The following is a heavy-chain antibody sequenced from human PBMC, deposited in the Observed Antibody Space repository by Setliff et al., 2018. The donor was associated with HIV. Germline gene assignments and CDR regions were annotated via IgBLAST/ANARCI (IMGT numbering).Heavy chain of an antibody. Sequence: SGPTLVNPTQTLTLTCAFSGFSLNTPGMRVSWIRQPPGKALEWLARIDWDGNKFYSPSLKNRLTITKDTSNNQVILTMTNMDPVDTATYYCARIPRISSSGSYLGYGFDIWGQGTMVTVSS. CDR2: IDWDGNK. CDR3: ARIPRISSSGSYLGYGFDI. CDR1: GFSLNTPGMR. V-gene: IGHV2-70*04. J-gene: IGHJ3*02. D-gene: IGHD3-10*01.